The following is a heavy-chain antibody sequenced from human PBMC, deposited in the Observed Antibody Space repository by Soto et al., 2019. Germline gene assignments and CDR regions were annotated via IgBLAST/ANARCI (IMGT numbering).Heavy chain of an antibody. Sequence: GESLKISCKGSGYSFTSYWISWVRQMPGKGLEWMGRIDPSDSYTNYSPSFQGHVTISADKSISTAYLQWSSLKASDTAMYYCARQTIAVAGFYYGMDVWGQGTTVTVSS. CDR2: IDPSDSYT. CDR1: GYSFTSYW. J-gene: IGHJ6*02. V-gene: IGHV5-10-1*01. CDR3: ARQTIAVAGFYYGMDV. D-gene: IGHD6-19*01.